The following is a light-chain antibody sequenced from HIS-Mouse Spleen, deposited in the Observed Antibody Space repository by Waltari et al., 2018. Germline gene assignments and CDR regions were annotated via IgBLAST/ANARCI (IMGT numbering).Light chain of an antibody. CDR1: SSNIGSNY. J-gene: IGLJ2*01. V-gene: IGLV1-47*01. Sequence: QSVLTQPPSASGTPGQRVTISCSGSSSNIGSNYVYWYQQLPGTAPKLLIYRNNQRPSGVSNRFSGSKSGNTASLTISGLQAEDEADYYCSSYTSSSTPHVVFGGGTKLTVL. CDR3: SSYTSSSTPHVV. CDR2: RNN.